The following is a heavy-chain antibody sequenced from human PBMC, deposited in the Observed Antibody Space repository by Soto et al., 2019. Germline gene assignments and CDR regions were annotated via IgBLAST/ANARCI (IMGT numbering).Heavy chain of an antibody. V-gene: IGHV1-18*01. CDR3: ARGVMEYQLLQNFDY. CDR1: GYTFTIYG. J-gene: IGHJ4*02. D-gene: IGHD2-2*01. Sequence: ASVTLSCKASGYTFTIYGIIWVRQAPGQGLEWMGWISAYSGNTNYAQKVQGRVTMTTDASTSTAYMELRSLRSDDTAVYYCARGVMEYQLLQNFDYWGQGTLVTVSS. CDR2: ISAYSGNT.